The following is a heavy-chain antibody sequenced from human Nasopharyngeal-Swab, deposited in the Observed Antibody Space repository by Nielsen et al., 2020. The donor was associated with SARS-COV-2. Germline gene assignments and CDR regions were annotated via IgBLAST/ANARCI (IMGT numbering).Heavy chain of an antibody. V-gene: IGHV3-21*01. Sequence: GESLKISCAASGFTFSTYNMHWVRQAPGKGLEWVSSISGRTTYIYYADSMKGRFTISRGNAKNSLYLQMSSLRAEDTAIYYCARGGQQPLWGQGTLVTVSS. CDR2: ISGRTTYI. J-gene: IGHJ4*02. CDR1: GFTFSTYN. CDR3: ARGGQQPL. D-gene: IGHD6-13*01.